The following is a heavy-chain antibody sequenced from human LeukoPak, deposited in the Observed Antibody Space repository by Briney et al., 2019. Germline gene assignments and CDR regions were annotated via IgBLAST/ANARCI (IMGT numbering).Heavy chain of an antibody. CDR3: VRGDWYFES. D-gene: IGHD2-21*01. J-gene: IGHJ4*02. Sequence: GGSLRLSGVTSGFNFSDSRMTCVRQAPGKGLQWVANVNRDGTEKHFLDSVEGRFTISRDNAKKSLYLQMSSLSPQDTAVYFCVRGDWYFESWGQGTLVTVSS. CDR2: VNRDGTEK. CDR1: GFNFSDSR. V-gene: IGHV3-7*04.